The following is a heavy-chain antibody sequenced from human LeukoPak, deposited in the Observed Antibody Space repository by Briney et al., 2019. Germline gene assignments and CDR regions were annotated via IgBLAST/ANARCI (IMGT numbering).Heavy chain of an antibody. D-gene: IGHD6-19*01. V-gene: IGHV5-51*01. CDR1: GYTFTTYW. Sequence: GESLKISCKASGYTFTTYWIGWVRPMPGKGLEWMGIIYPGDSDTRYSPSLQGQVTISVDKSISTAYLQWSSLKASDTAMYYCARLRVSAAVAAPLDYWGQGTLVTVSS. CDR2: IYPGDSDT. J-gene: IGHJ4*02. CDR3: ARLRVSAAVAAPLDY.